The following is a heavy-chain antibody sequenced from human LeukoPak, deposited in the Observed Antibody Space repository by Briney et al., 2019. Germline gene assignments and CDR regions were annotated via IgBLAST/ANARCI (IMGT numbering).Heavy chain of an antibody. J-gene: IGHJ4*02. CDR1: GFTFSGSA. D-gene: IGHD2-15*01. Sequence: SGGSLRLSCAASGFTFSGSAMHSVRQASGKGLEWVGRIRSKANSYATAYAASVKGRFTISRDDSKNTAYLQMNSLKTEDTAVYNCTRRSCSGGSCYDYWGQGTLVTVSS. CDR3: TRRSCSGGSCYDY. CDR2: IRSKANSYAT. V-gene: IGHV3-73*01.